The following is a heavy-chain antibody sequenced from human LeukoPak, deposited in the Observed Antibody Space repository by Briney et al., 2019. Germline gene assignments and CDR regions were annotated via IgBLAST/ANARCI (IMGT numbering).Heavy chain of an antibody. V-gene: IGHV4-39*07. J-gene: IGHJ3*02. Sequence: PSETLSLTCTVSGGSISSTNYYWGWIRQPPGKGLEWTVSIYYSGSTYYNPSLKSRLTISLDTSKNQFSLKLSSVTAADTAVYYCARDDSAREWAAARPGMSGAFDIWGQGTMVTVSS. CDR2: IYYSGST. CDR1: GGSISSTNYY. D-gene: IGHD6-6*01. CDR3: ARDDSAREWAAARPGMSGAFDI.